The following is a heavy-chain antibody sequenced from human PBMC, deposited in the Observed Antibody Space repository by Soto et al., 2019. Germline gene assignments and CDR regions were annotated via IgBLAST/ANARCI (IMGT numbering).Heavy chain of an antibody. Sequence: EVQLLESGGGLVQPGGSLRLSCVGSGFFFSSYTMTWVRQAPGKGLEWVSSFSATSENTYYADSVRGRFTFSRDKSENTLFLQMNSLTAEDTAMYYCAKARDQQWVRLPFDYWGQGILVIVSS. D-gene: IGHD6-19*01. CDR3: AKARDQQWVRLPFDY. V-gene: IGHV3-23*01. J-gene: IGHJ4*02. CDR2: FSATSENT. CDR1: GFFFSSYT.